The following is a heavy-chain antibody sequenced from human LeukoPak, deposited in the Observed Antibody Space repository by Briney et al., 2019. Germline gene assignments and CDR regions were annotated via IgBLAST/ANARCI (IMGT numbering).Heavy chain of an antibody. Sequence: ASVKVSCTASGYTFTGYYVHWVRQAPGQGLEWMGWINPNSGGTNYAQKFQGRVTMTRDTSISTAYMELSRLRSDDTAMYFCARGYYYDSSGHYAMYYFDYWGQGTLVTVSS. J-gene: IGHJ4*02. CDR3: ARGYYYDSSGHYAMYYFDY. D-gene: IGHD3-22*01. CDR2: INPNSGGT. CDR1: GYTFTGYY. V-gene: IGHV1-2*02.